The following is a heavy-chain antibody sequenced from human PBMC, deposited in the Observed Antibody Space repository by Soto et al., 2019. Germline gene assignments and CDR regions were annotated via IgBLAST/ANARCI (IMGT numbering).Heavy chain of an antibody. CDR2: IKSKTDGGTT. V-gene: IGHV3-15*01. CDR3: TTDYYGSGPGDYYYGRDV. D-gene: IGHD3-10*01. Sequence: GGSLRLSCAASGFTFSNAWMSWVRQAPGKGLEWVGRIKSKTDGGTTDYAAPVKGRFTISRDDSKNTLYLQMNSLKTEDTAVYYCTTDYYGSGPGDYYYGRDVWGQGTTVTVSS. CDR1: GFTFSNAW. J-gene: IGHJ6*02.